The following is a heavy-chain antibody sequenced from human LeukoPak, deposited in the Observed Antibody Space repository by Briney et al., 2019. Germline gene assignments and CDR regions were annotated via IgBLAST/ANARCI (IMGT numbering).Heavy chain of an antibody. CDR2: IYYSGTT. D-gene: IGHD3-3*01. CDR3: ARNPRSGYFPHYHYYGMDV. Sequence: PSETLSLTCTVSGGSINSYYRSWIRQPPGKGLEWIGYIYYSGTTNYNPSLKSRVTISVDTSKNQFSLKLSSVTAADTAVYYCARNPRSGYFPHYHYYGMDVWGQGTTVTVSS. J-gene: IGHJ6*02. V-gene: IGHV4-59*01. CDR1: GGSINSYY.